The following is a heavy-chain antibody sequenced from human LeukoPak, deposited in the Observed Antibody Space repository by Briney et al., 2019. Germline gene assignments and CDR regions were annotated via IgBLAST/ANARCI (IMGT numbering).Heavy chain of an antibody. V-gene: IGHV4-61*02. J-gene: IGHJ4*02. CDR3: ARGRTYSNDY. D-gene: IGHD1-26*01. CDR1: GGSISSGSYY. CDR2: IHTSGST. Sequence: PSETLSLTCTVSGGSISSGSYYWSWIRQPAGKGLEWIGRIHTSGSTNYNPSLKSRVTISVDTSKNQFSLKLSSVTAADTAVYYCARGRTYSNDYWGQGTLVTVSS.